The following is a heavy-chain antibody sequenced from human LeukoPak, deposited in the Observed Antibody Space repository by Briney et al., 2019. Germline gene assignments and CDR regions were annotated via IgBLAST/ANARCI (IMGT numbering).Heavy chain of an antibody. CDR2: IYYSGNT. Sequence: GGSLRLSCAASGFTVSANYISLVRQAPGKGPEWVSVIYYSGNTYYADSVKGRFTISADNSKNTLYLQMNSLRAEDTAVYYCARGILEYSGYDYWGQGTLVTVSS. CDR1: GFTVSANY. V-gene: IGHV3-66*01. D-gene: IGHD5-12*01. CDR3: ARGILEYSGYDY. J-gene: IGHJ4*02.